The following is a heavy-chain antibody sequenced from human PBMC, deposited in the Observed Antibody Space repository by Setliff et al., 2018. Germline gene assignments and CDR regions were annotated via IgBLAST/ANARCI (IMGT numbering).Heavy chain of an antibody. CDR2: INAGNGNT. D-gene: IGHD2-15*01. J-gene: IGHJ6*02. CDR3: AREPHLRYCSGGSCYSLRMDV. V-gene: IGHV1-3*01. Sequence: ASVKVSCKASGYTFTSYAMHLVRQAPGQRLEWMGWINAGNGNTKYSQKFQGRATITRDTSASTAYMELSSLRPEDTFVYYCAREPHLRYCSGGSCYSLRMDVWGQGTTVTVSS. CDR1: GYTFTSYA.